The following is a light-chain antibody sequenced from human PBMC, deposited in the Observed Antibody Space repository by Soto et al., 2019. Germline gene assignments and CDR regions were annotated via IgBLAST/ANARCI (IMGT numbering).Light chain of an antibody. V-gene: IGKV1-8*01. Sequence: AIRMTQSPSSLSASTGDRVTITCRASQGISSYLACYQQKPGKAPKLLIYAASTLQSGVPSRFSGSGSGTDFTFTISCLQSEDFATYYCQQYYSYPPTFGQGTKVDIK. CDR2: AAS. CDR3: QQYYSYPPT. CDR1: QGISSY. J-gene: IGKJ1*01.